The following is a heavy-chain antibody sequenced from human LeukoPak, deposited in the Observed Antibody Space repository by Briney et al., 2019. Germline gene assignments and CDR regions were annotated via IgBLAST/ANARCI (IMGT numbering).Heavy chain of an antibody. D-gene: IGHD3-3*01. V-gene: IGHV1-2*02. CDR1: GYIFTGYY. Sequence: ASVKVSCRASGYIFTGYYMHWVRQAPGQGLEWMGWINPNSGDTNFAQKFQGRVTMTRDTSISTAYMELSRMRSDDTAVYYCARDKADFWSGYYPGDYWGQGTLVTVSS. CDR2: INPNSGDT. CDR3: ARDKADFWSGYYPGDY. J-gene: IGHJ4*02.